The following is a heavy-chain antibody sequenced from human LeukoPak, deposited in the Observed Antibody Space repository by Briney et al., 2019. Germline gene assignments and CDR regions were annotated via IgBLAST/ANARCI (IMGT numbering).Heavy chain of an antibody. V-gene: IGHV4-61*02. Sequence: SETLSLTCTVSGGSISSGSYYWSWIRQPAGKGLEWIGRIYTSGNTNYNPSLKSRVTISVDTSKNQFSLKLSSVTAADTAVYYCAREGTVVVVAATRDYYYYMDVWGKGTTVTVSS. CDR2: IYTSGNT. CDR3: AREGTVVVVAATRDYYYYMDV. J-gene: IGHJ6*03. CDR1: GGSISSGSYY. D-gene: IGHD2-15*01.